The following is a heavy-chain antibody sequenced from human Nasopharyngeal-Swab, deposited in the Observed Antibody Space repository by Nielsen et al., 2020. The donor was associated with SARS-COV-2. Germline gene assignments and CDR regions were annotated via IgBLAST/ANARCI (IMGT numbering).Heavy chain of an antibody. Sequence: GGSLRLSCAASGFTVSSNYMSWVRQAPGKGLEWVSVIYSGGSIYYADSVKGRFTISRDNSKNTLYLQMNSLRAEDTAVYYCARCITIFGTRYGMDVWGQGTTVTVSS. D-gene: IGHD3-3*01. CDR1: GFTVSSNY. J-gene: IGHJ6*02. CDR3: ARCITIFGTRYGMDV. V-gene: IGHV3-53*01. CDR2: IYSGGSI.